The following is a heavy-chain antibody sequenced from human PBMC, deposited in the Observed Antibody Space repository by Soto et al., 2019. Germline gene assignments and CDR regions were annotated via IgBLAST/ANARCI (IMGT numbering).Heavy chain of an antibody. J-gene: IGHJ4*02. CDR2: IYYSGST. CDR1: VISVSTSDYY. D-gene: IGHD2-15*01. V-gene: IGHV4-39*01. CDR3: AGFVVPASRNSDFDY. Sequence: SETLSITCTFSVISVSTSDYYWGWVRQPPGKGLDWIGNIYYSGSTFYNPSLRSRVTLSVDTSKNQFSLRLNSVTAADTAVYFCAGFVVPASRNSDFDYWGQGTTVTVSS.